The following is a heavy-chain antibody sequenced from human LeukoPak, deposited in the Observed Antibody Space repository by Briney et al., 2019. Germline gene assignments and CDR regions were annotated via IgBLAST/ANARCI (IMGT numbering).Heavy chain of an antibody. V-gene: IGHV1-69*05. CDR1: GGTFSSYA. J-gene: IGHJ4*02. D-gene: IGHD3/OR15-3a*01. CDR3: ATGGLRGWPIDY. CDR2: IIPIFGTA. Sequence: SVKASCKASGGTFSSYAISWVRQAPGQGLERMGGIIPIFGTANYAQKFQGRVTITTDESTSTAYMELSSLRSEDTAVYYCATGGLRGWPIDYWGQGTLVTVSS.